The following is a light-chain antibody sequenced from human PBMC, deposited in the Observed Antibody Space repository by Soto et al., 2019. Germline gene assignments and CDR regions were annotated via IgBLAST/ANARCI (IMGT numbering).Light chain of an antibody. CDR1: QSFAGSF. J-gene: IGKJ1*01. CDR2: GAS. Sequence: EIVLTQSPGTLSLSSGERATLSCRASQSFAGSFLAWYQQRPGQAPRLLISGASSRATGIPDRFSGRGSGTDFTLTINRLEPEDFAVYYCHQYGTSLGTFGQGTKVEIK. V-gene: IGKV3-20*01. CDR3: HQYGTSLGT.